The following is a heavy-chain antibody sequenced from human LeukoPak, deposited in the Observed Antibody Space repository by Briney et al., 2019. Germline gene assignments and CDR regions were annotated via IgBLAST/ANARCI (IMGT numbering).Heavy chain of an antibody. J-gene: IGHJ6*02. CDR2: LSGRGSSS. CDR3: AKDRSVIRGSDYYYGVDV. D-gene: IGHD2-21*01. V-gene: IGHV3-23*01. Sequence: GGSLRLSCAASGSTFSNYALSWVRQAPGRGLEWVSTLSGRGSSSYYADSVKGRFTISRDNSKNTLYLQMNSLRAEDTAVYYCAKDRSVIRGSDYYYGVDVWGQGTTVTVSS. CDR1: GSTFSNYA.